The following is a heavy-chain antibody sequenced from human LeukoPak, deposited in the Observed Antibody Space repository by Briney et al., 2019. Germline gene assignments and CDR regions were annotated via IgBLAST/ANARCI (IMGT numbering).Heavy chain of an antibody. J-gene: IGHJ4*02. CDR3: ARGYSGSYGRFDY. D-gene: IGHD1-26*01. CDR2: IYYSGST. V-gene: IGHV4-59*01. CDR1: GGSFSGYY. Sequence: SETLSLTCAVYGGSFSGYYWSWIRQPPGKGLEWIGYIYYSGSTSYNPSLKSRVTISVDTSKNQFSLKPSSVTAADTAVYYCARGYSGSYGRFDYWGQGTLVTVSS.